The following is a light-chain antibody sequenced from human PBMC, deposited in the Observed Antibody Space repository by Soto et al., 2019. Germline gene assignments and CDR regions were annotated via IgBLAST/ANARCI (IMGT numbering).Light chain of an antibody. CDR1: SSDIGNYDF. Sequence: QSALTQPASVSGSPGQSITISCTGTSSDIGNYDFVSWYQQVPGTAPKAMIYEVSSRPSGVSNRFSGSKSGNTASLTISGLKVEDEADYYCCSSGGSPTYVFGTGTKLTVL. CDR2: EVS. J-gene: IGLJ1*01. V-gene: IGLV2-23*02. CDR3: CSSGGSPTYV.